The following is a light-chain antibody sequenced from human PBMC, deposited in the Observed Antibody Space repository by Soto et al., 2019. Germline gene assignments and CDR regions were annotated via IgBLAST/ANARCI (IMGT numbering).Light chain of an antibody. CDR1: SSDVGSYNY. CDR2: DVN. CDR3: LSYAGSYNFV. V-gene: IGLV2-11*01. Sequence: QSVLTQPRSVSGSPGQSITISCTGSSSDVGSYNYVSWYQQHPGQAPKFMIHDVNKRPSGVSHRFSGSKSGNTASLTISGLQADDEADYYCLSYAGSYNFVFGSGTKVTVL. J-gene: IGLJ1*01.